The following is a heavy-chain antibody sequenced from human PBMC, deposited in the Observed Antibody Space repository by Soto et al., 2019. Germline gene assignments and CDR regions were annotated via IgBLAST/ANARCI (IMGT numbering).Heavy chain of an antibody. Sequence: QVQLVQSGAEVKKPGSSVKVSCKASGGTFSSYTISWVRQAPGQGLEWMGRIIPILGIANYAQKFQGRVTITADKSTSTDYMELSSLRSEETAVYYCARVKGVYCSGGSCYSDYYYYGMDVWGQGTTVTVSS. V-gene: IGHV1-69*02. CDR3: ARVKGVYCSGGSCYSDYYYYGMDV. J-gene: IGHJ6*02. D-gene: IGHD2-15*01. CDR1: GGTFSSYT. CDR2: IIPILGIA.